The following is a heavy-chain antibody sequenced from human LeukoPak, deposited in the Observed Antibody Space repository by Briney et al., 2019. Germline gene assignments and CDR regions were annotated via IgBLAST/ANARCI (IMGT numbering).Heavy chain of an antibody. CDR1: GGTFSSYA. D-gene: IGHD5-18*01. J-gene: IGHJ4*02. CDR2: IIPILGIA. Sequence: ASVKVSCKASGGTFSSYAISWVRQAPGQGLEWMGRIIPILGIANYAQKFQGRVTITADKSTSTAYMELSSLRFEDTAVNYCARVNSCGHGIDYWGQGTLVTVSS. V-gene: IGHV1-69*04. CDR3: ARVNSCGHGIDY.